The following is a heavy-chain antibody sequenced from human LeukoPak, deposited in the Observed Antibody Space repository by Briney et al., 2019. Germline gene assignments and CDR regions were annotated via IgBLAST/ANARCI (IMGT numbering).Heavy chain of an antibody. V-gene: IGHV4-59*08. CDR1: GGPISSYQ. Sequence: PSETLSLTCTVSGGPISSYQWSWIRQPPGKGLEWIGYIYYTGSTNHNPSLKSRVTISLDTSKNQFSLKLSSVTAADTAVYYCARRTTVTPNWFDPWSQGTLVTVSS. CDR2: IYYTGST. D-gene: IGHD4-17*01. J-gene: IGHJ5*02. CDR3: ARRTTVTPNWFDP.